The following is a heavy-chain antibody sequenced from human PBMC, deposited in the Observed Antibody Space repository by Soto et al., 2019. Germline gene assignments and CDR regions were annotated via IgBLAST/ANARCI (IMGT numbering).Heavy chain of an antibody. Sequence: QVQLVQSGAEEKKPGASVKVSCKASGYTFTGYAMHWVRQAPGQRLGWMGWINAGNGNTKYSQKFEGRVTITRDTAASKAYMELSSVECEDTAVEYGARAVAVAVVFDYWGQGTLVTVSS. CDR1: GYTFTGYA. D-gene: IGHD6-19*01. CDR3: ARAVAVAVVFDY. CDR2: INAGNGNT. V-gene: IGHV1-3*05. J-gene: IGHJ4*02.